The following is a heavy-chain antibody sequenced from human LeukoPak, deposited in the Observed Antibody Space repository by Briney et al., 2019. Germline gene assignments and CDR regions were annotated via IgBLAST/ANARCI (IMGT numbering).Heavy chain of an antibody. Sequence: PGGSLRLSCAASGFTFSSYRMNWVRQAPGKGLEWVSSISSSSSYIYYADSVKGRFTISRDNAKNSLYLQMNSLRAEDTAVYYCARGGGVVLMVYPDTFDIWGQGTMGTVSS. CDR3: ARGGGVVLMVYPDTFDI. J-gene: IGHJ3*02. CDR2: ISSSSSYI. V-gene: IGHV3-21*01. CDR1: GFTFSSYR. D-gene: IGHD2-8*01.